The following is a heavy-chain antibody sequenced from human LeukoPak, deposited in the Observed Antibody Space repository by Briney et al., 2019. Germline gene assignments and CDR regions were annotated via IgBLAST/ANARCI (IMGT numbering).Heavy chain of an antibody. CDR2: ISYDGSNK. Sequence: GGSLRLSCAASGFTFSSSAMSWVRQAPGKGLEWVAVISYDGSNKYYADSVKGRFTISRDNSKNTLYLQMNSLRAEDTAVYYCARDHTLGIFDYWGQGTLVTVSS. V-gene: IGHV3-30-3*01. D-gene: IGHD7-27*01. CDR1: GFTFSSSA. CDR3: ARDHTLGIFDY. J-gene: IGHJ4*02.